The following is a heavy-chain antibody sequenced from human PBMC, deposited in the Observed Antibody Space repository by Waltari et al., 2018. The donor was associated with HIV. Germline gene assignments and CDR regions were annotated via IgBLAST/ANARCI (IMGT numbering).Heavy chain of an antibody. CDR2: IDASGGST. Sequence: EVQLSESGGGLVQPGGSLRLSCAASGFTFNTYGMSWVRQIPGKGLWWISTIDASGGSTHYADSGKGRFTISRDNSMNTLYLQMNSLRAEDTALYYCARDVGSSPFFGCWGQGTPVTVSS. D-gene: IGHD1-26*01. V-gene: IGHV3-23*01. J-gene: IGHJ4*02. CDR3: ARDVGSSPFFGC. CDR1: GFTFNTYG.